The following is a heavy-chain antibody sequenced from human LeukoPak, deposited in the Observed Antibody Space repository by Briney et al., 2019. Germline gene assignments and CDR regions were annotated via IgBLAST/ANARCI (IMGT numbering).Heavy chain of an antibody. Sequence: QPGGSLRLSCAASGFTFSIYAMSSVRQAPGKGLEWVSAISGSGGSTYYADSVKRRFTISRDNSKNTLYLQMNRLRAEDTAVYYCAKDLTAVAGRDYWGQGTLVTVSS. CDR1: GFTFSIYA. V-gene: IGHV3-23*01. CDR3: AKDLTAVAGRDY. CDR2: ISGSGGST. J-gene: IGHJ4*02. D-gene: IGHD6-19*01.